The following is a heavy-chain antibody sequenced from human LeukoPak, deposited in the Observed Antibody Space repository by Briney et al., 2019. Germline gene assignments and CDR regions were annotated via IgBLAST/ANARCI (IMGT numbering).Heavy chain of an antibody. CDR2: INGHGSEI. CDR1: GFTFSSYS. Sequence: PGGSLRLSCAASGFTFSSYSMNWVRQAPGKGLEWVASINGHGSEIHYVDSVKGRFTISRDNSKNTLYLQMNSLRAEDTAVYYCARSSRGYNYGPYYFDYWGQGTLVTVSS. V-gene: IGHV3-7*01. D-gene: IGHD5-18*01. CDR3: ARSSRGYNYGPYYFDY. J-gene: IGHJ4*02.